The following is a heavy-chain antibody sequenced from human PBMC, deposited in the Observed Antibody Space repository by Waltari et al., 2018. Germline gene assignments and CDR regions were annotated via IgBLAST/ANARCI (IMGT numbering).Heavy chain of an antibody. V-gene: IGHV4-34*01. CDR3: ARGLGSRYSSSWYKGSWFDP. CDR2: INHSGST. J-gene: IGHJ5*02. D-gene: IGHD6-13*01. Sequence: QVQLQQWGAGLLKPSETLSLTCAVYGGSFSGYYWSWIRTPPGKGMEWIGEINHSGSTNYNPSLKSRVTISVDTSKNQFSLKLSSVTAADTAVYYCARGLGSRYSSSWYKGSWFDPWGQGTLVTVSS. CDR1: GGSFSGYY.